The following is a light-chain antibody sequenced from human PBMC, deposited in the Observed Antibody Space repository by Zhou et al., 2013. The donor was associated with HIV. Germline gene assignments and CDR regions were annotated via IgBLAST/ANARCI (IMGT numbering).Light chain of an antibody. V-gene: IGKV1-5*03. CDR1: QSISDW. J-gene: IGKJ1*01. Sequence: DIQMTQSPSTLSASVGDRVTITCRASQSISDWLAWYQQKPGKVPKLLIYEASTLESGVPSRFSGSGSGTEFTLTISSLQPDDFATYYCQQYNSFPETFGQGTKVEIK. CDR3: QQYNSFPET. CDR2: EAS.